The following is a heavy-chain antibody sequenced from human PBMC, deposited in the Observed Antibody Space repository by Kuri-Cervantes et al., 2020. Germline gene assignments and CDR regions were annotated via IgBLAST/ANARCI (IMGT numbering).Heavy chain of an antibody. CDR2: ISWNSGSI. D-gene: IGHD2-2*01. CDR3: ARGRRVPVAGYYYYYMDV. V-gene: IGHV3-9*01. Sequence: SLKISCAASGFTVSSNYMSWVRQAPGKGLEWVSGISWNSGSIGYADSVKGRFTISRDNAKNSLYLQMNSLRAEDTALYYCARGRRVPVAGYYYYYMDVWGKGTTVTVSS. CDR1: GFTVSSNY. J-gene: IGHJ6*03.